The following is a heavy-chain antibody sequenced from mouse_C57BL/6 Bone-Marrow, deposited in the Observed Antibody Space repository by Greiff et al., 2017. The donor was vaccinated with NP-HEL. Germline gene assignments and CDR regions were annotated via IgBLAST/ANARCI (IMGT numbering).Heavy chain of an antibody. Sequence: DVQLVESGGGLVKPGGSLKLSCAASGFTFSSYTMSWVRQTPEKRLEWVATISGGGGNTYYPDSVKGRFTISRDNAKNTLYLQMSSLRSEDTALYYCARQATTVVPFAYWGQGTLVTVSA. CDR3: ARQATTVVPFAY. CDR1: GFTFSSYT. V-gene: IGHV5-9*01. CDR2: ISGGGGNT. D-gene: IGHD1-1*01. J-gene: IGHJ3*01.